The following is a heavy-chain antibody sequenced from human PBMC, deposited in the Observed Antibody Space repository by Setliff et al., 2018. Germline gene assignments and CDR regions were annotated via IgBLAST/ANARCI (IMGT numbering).Heavy chain of an antibody. CDR1: GYTFSNYG. J-gene: IGHJ5*02. CDR3: ARDFRRISIYGVDENEKGFDP. CDR2: INVGNGNT. V-gene: IGHV1-3*01. D-gene: IGHD3-3*01. Sequence: ASVKVSCKASGYTFSNYGVTWVRQAPGQRLEWVGWINVGNGNTKYSQKLQGRVTMTRVTSASTAYMELSGLRSEDTAVYYCARDFRRISIYGVDENEKGFDPWGQGTLVTVSS.